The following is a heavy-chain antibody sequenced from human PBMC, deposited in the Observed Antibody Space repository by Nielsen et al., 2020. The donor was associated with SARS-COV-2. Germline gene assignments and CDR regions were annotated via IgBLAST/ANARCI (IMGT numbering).Heavy chain of an antibody. CDR2: IWYDGSSK. Sequence: GGSLRLSCAASGFIFSSYGMHWVRQAPGKGLEWVAVIWYDGSSKYYADSVKGRFTISRDNSKNTLYLQMNSLRAEDTAVYYCAKQGGSGSYHYYYYMDVWGKGTTVTVSS. J-gene: IGHJ6*03. CDR1: GFIFSSYG. CDR3: AKQGGSGSYHYYYYMDV. V-gene: IGHV3-30*02. D-gene: IGHD3-10*01.